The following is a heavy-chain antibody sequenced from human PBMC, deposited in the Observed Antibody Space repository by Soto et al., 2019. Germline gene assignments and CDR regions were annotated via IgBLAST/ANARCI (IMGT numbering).Heavy chain of an antibody. CDR3: AKDLVRGVISASGMDV. V-gene: IGHV4-59*01. CDR2: IYYSGST. Sequence: SETLSLTCTVSGGSISSYYWSWVRQPPGKGLEWIGYIYYSGSTNYNPSVKGRFTISRDNSKNTLYLQMNSLRAEDTAVYYCAKDLVRGVISASGMDVWGQGTTVTVSS. CDR1: GGSISSYY. D-gene: IGHD3-10*01. J-gene: IGHJ6*02.